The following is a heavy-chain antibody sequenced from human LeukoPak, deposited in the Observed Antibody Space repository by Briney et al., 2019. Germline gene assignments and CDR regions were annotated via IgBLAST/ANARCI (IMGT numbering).Heavy chain of an antibody. V-gene: IGHV4-59*08. J-gene: IGHJ4*02. D-gene: IGHD1-1*01. CDR3: ARANPNWNPPDY. CDR1: SNSMTSYF. Sequence: PSETLSLTCSVSSNSMTSYFWSRIRQPPGKGLEWIGYVYHSGSTSYNPSLKSRVSISEDTSKNQFSLKLSSVTAADTAVYYCARANPNWNPPDYWGQGILVTVSS. CDR2: VYHSGST.